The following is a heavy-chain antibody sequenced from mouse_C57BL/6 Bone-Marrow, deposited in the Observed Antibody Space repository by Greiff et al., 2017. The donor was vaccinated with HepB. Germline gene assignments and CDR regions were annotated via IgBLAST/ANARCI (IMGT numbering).Heavy chain of an antibody. D-gene: IGHD4-1*01. CDR1: GYAFTNYL. CDR3: ARWDCAWFAY. V-gene: IGHV1-54*01. J-gene: IGHJ3*01. Sequence: QVQLQQSGAELVRPGTSVKVSCKASGYAFTNYLIEWVKQRPGQGLEWIGVINPGSGGTNYNEKFKGKATLTADKSSSTAYMQLSSLTSEDSAVYFCARWDCAWFAYWGQGTLVTVSA. CDR2: INPGSGGT.